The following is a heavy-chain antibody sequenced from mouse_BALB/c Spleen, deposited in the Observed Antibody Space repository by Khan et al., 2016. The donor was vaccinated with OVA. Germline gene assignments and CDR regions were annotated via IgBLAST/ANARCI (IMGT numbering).Heavy chain of an antibody. V-gene: IGHV1-81*01. CDR3: ARSYDGAWFAY. Sequence: QVQLQQPGPDLVKPGASVKMSCKASGYTFSDYVVSWVKLKSGQGLEWIGEIYPGSGTTYYNENFKGKATLTADKSSNTDYLHLSSLTSEDSAVFFCARSYDGAWFAYWGPGTLVTVS. J-gene: IGHJ3*01. CDR1: GYTFSDYV. CDR2: IYPGSGTT. D-gene: IGHD1-1*01.